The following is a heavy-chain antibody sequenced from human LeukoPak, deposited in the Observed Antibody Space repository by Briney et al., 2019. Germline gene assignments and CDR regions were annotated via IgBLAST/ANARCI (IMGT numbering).Heavy chain of an antibody. V-gene: IGHV3-66*02. Sequence: GGSLRLSCAASGFTFSSYWMSWVRQAPGKGLEWVSVIYSGGSTYYADSVKGRFTISRDNSKNTLYLQMNSLRAEDTAVYYCAKVEYVPAAMFYYYYYMDVWGKGTTVTISS. CDR2: IYSGGST. D-gene: IGHD2-2*01. CDR1: GFTFSSYW. CDR3: AKVEYVPAAMFYYYYYMDV. J-gene: IGHJ6*03.